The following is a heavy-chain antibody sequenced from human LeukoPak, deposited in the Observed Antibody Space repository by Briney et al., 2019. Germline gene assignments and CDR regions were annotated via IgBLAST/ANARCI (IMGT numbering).Heavy chain of an antibody. CDR2: IYYSGST. J-gene: IGHJ4*02. V-gene: IGHV4-59*08. D-gene: IGHD1-26*01. CDR3: ARHASGWYSGSLYYFDY. Sequence: SETLSLTCTVSGGSISSYYWSWIRQPPGKGLEWIGYIYYSGSTNYNPSLKSRVTISVDTSKNQFSLKLSSVTAADTAVYYCARHASGWYSGSLYYFDYWGQGTLVTVSS. CDR1: GGSISSYY.